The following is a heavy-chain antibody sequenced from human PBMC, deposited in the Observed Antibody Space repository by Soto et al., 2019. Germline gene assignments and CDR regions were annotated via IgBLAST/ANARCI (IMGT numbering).Heavy chain of an antibody. CDR2: INHSGST. V-gene: IGHV4-34*01. Sequence: QVQLQQWGAGLLKPSETLSLTCAVYGGSFSGYYWSWIRQPPGKGLEWIGEINHSGSTNYNPSLKSRVTISVDTSKNQFSLKLTSVTAADTAVYYCARGRLYIWGSYRPPLTVDYWGQGTLVTVSS. D-gene: IGHD3-16*02. J-gene: IGHJ4*02. CDR3: ARGRLYIWGSYRPPLTVDY. CDR1: GGSFSGYY.